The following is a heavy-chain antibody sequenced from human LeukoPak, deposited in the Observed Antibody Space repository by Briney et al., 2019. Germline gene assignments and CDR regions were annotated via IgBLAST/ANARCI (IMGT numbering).Heavy chain of an antibody. Sequence: PGRSLRLSCAASGFTFDDYAMHWVWQAPGKGLEWVSGISWNSGSIGYADSVKGRFTISRDNAKNSLYLQMNSLRAEDTAFYYCAKSEYSGWRAGWFDPWGQGTQVTVSS. D-gene: IGHD5-12*01. CDR3: AKSEYSGWRAGWFDP. V-gene: IGHV3-9*01. CDR2: ISWNSGSI. CDR1: GFTFDDYA. J-gene: IGHJ5*02.